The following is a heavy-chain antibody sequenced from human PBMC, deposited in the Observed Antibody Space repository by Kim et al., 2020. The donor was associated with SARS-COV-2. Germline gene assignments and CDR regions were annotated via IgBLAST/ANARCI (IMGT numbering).Heavy chain of an antibody. CDR3: ARDPPYCGGDCYYFDY. J-gene: IGHJ4*02. V-gene: IGHV1-69*04. CDR1: GGTFSSYA. Sequence: SVKVSCKASGGTFSSYAISWVRQAPGQGLEWMGRIIPILGIANYAQKFQGRVTITADKSTSTAYMELSSLRSEDTAVYYCARDPPYCGGDCYYFDYWGQ. D-gene: IGHD2-21*01. CDR2: IIPILGIA.